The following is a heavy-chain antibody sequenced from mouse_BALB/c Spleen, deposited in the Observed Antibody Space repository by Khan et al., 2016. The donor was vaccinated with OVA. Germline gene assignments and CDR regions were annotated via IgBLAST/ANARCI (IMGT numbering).Heavy chain of an antibody. J-gene: IGHJ2*01. CDR1: GFTFSSYG. D-gene: IGHD3-1*01. CDR2: INSNGGST. V-gene: IGHV5-6-3*01. Sequence: EVELVESGGGLVQPGGALKLSCAASGFTFSSYGMSWVRQTPDKRRELVATINSNGGSTYYPDSVKGRVTISRDNAKNTLDLQMGRMKAEGKAMYYCARMASTINCGQGTTLTVSS. CDR3: ARMASTIN.